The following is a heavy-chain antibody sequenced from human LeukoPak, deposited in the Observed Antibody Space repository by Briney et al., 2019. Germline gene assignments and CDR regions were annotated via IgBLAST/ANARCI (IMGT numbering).Heavy chain of an antibody. CDR1: GFTLSVAY. Sequence: GGSPRLSCATSGFTLSVAYIDWVRHAPGGGGEWVARTRTKAKDYTTKYAASVKGRFTVSRDEPMHSLYLQINSLKTEDTAVYYCARGPTGTFNYRYGIDVWGQGTTVTVPS. V-gene: IGHV3-72*01. D-gene: IGHD5-24*01. CDR2: TRTKAKDYTT. CDR3: ARGPTGTFNYRYGIDV. J-gene: IGHJ6*02.